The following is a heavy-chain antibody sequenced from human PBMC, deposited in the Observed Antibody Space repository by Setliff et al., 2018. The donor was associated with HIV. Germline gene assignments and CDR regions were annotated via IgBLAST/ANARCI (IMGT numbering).Heavy chain of an antibody. Sequence: GGSLRLSCAASGFTFSSYWMTWVRQAPGKGLQWVANIRRDEGEKYYVDSVKGRFTISRDNAKNSLYLQMSSLRVDDTAVYYCAKDAAALPAINYYYYYIDFWGKGTTVTVSS. D-gene: IGHD5-18*01. V-gene: IGHV3-7*03. CDR3: AKDAAALPAINYYYYYIDF. CDR1: GFTFSSYW. CDR2: IRRDEGEK. J-gene: IGHJ6*03.